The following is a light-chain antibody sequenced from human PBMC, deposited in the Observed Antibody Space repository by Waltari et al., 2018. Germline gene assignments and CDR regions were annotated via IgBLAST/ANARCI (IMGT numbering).Light chain of an antibody. CDR2: GPS. Sequence: EIVLTQSPGTLSLSPGERATLSCRASQSVSSSYLAWYQQKPGQAPRLLIYGPSSRATGIPDRFSGSGSGTDFTLTISRLEPEDFAVYYCQQYGSSPPLTFGPGTKVDIK. CDR3: QQYGSSPPLT. CDR1: QSVSSSY. J-gene: IGKJ3*01. V-gene: IGKV3-20*01.